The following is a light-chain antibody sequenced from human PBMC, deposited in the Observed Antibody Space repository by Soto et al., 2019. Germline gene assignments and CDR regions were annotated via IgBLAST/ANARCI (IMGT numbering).Light chain of an antibody. CDR2: LNSDGSL. J-gene: IGLJ2*01. CDR1: SEHRTYA. CDR3: QTWGTDVV. V-gene: IGLV4-69*01. Sequence: QPVLTQSPSASASLGAAVNLTCTLSSEHRTYAVAWYQQPPEKGPRYLMKLNSDGSLIKGDGIPDRFSGSSSGTERYLTISSLQSDDEGDYYCQTWGTDVVFGGGTKLTVL.